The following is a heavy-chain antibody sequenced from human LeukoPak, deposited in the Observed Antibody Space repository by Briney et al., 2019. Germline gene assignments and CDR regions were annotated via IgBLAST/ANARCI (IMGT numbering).Heavy chain of an antibody. CDR1: GGSISSSSYY. D-gene: IGHD6-6*01. Sequence: PSETLSLTCTVSGGSISSSSYYWGWIRQPPGKGLEWIGSIYYSGSTYYNPSLKSRVTISVDTSKNQFSLKLSSVTAADTAVYYCARQVGHPLRRIAAPLFDYWGQGTLVTVSS. J-gene: IGHJ4*02. CDR2: IYYSGST. V-gene: IGHV4-39*01. CDR3: ARQVGHPLRRIAAPLFDY.